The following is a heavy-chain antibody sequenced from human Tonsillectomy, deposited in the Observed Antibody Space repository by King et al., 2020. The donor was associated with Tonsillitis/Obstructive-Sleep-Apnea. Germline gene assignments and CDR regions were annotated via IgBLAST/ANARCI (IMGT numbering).Heavy chain of an antibody. CDR1: AGSITTYF. D-gene: IGHD3/OR15-3a*01. CDR2: ISYSGTT. Sequence: LQLQESGPGLVKPSETLSLTCSVSAGSITTYFWSWIRQPPGKGLEWIGYISYSGTTNYNPSLKSRVTISVDPSKNQFPLKLSSVTAADTAVYYCATRNDFWGEPYYMDVWGKGTTVTVSS. J-gene: IGHJ6*03. CDR3: ATRNDFWGEPYYMDV. V-gene: IGHV4-59*01.